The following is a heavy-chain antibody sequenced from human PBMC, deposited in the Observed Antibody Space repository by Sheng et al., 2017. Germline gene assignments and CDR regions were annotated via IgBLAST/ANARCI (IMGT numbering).Heavy chain of an antibody. J-gene: IGHJ4*02. CDR2: IRSNTYGGTA. V-gene: IGHV3-49*04. CDR1: GFSFGDYA. CDR3: TRATSERIFDF. Sequence: VQVVESGGGLEQPGRSLRLSCTASGFSFGDYAMNWVRQAPGKGLEWVGFIRSNTYGGTAEYAASVNGRFTISRDDSKSIAYLQMNSLKTEDTAFYYCTRATSERIFDFWGQGTLVTVSS. D-gene: IGHD6-25*01.